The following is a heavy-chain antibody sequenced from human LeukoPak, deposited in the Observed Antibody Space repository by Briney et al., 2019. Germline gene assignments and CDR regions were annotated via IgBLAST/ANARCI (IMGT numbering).Heavy chain of an antibody. Sequence: SETLSLTCTVSGGSISSYYWSWIRQPPGKGLEWIGYIYYSGSTNYNPSLKSRVTISVDTSKNQFSLELSSVTAADTAVYYCARLTTVVTPRFDYWGQGTLVTVSS. D-gene: IGHD4-17*01. CDR1: GGSISSYY. CDR2: IYYSGST. J-gene: IGHJ4*02. CDR3: ARLTTVVTPRFDY. V-gene: IGHV4-59*08.